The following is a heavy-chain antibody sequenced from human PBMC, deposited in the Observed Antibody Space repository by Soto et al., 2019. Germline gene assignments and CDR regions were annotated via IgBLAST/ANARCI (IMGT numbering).Heavy chain of an antibody. D-gene: IGHD4-17*01. CDR1: GYTFTSYD. V-gene: IGHV1-8*01. CDR3: ARGGEDGDYLYYYYYMDV. CDR2: MNPNSGNT. Sequence: GASVKVSCKASGYTFTSYDINWVRQATGQGLEWMGWMNPNSGNTGYAQKFQGRVTMTRNTSISTAYMELSSLRSEDTAVYYCARGGEDGDYLYYYYYMDVWGKGTTVNVSS. J-gene: IGHJ6*03.